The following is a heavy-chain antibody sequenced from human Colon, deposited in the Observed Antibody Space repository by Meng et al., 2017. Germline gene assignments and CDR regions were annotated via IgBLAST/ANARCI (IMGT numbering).Heavy chain of an antibody. D-gene: IGHD2/OR15-2a*01. J-gene: IGHJ5*02. CDR1: GASISGDNW. CDR2: IFHSGTS. CDR3: ARRNSNNWFDP. Sequence: QWQGAGPGWVKPSGTRPLTCAVSGASISGDNWWSWVRQTPGKGLEWLGEIFHSGTSNYNPSLKSRVTISVDKSKNQFSLRLSSVTAADTAVYYCARRNSNNWFDPWGQGILVTVSS. V-gene: IGHV4-4*02.